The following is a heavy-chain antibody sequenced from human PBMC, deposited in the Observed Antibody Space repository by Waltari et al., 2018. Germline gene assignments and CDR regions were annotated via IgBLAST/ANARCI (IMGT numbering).Heavy chain of an antibody. V-gene: IGHV1-2*06. Sequence: QVQLVQSGAELKKPGASTKVSCKASGYIFTGFYMHWVRQAPGQGLDWIGRINPKSGASKPTQKYQGRVTMTRDTSISTAYMELTILRSDDTAVYYCAREGPEGLDFGGQGTLVTVSS. J-gene: IGHJ4*02. CDR1: GYIFTGFY. CDR2: INPKSGAS. CDR3: AREGPEGLDF.